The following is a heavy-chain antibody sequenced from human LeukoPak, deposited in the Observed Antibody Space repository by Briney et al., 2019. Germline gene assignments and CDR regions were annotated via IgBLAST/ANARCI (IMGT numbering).Heavy chain of an antibody. CDR1: GYIFTNYY. V-gene: IGHV1-69*05. CDR2: IIPIFGTA. CDR3: ARQGYSSSGANGGYYYYYMDV. Sequence: ASVKVSCKASGYIFTNYYMHWVRQAPGQGLEWMGGIIPIFGTANYAQKFQRRVTMTTDESTSTAYMELSSLRSEDTAVYYCARQGYSSSGANGGYYYYYMDVWGKGTTVTVSS. J-gene: IGHJ6*03. D-gene: IGHD6-6*01.